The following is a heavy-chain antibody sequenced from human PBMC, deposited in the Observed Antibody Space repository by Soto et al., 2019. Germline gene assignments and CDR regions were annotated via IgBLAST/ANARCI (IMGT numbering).Heavy chain of an antibody. D-gene: IGHD1-26*01. Sequence: EVQLVESGGGLVQPGGSLRLSCAASGFTFSSYWMHWVRQAPGKGLVWVSRIDGDGSSTRYTDTVKGRFTISRDNAKNTLYLQMNSLRAEDTAVDYCARVDGSYRSPYYWGQGTLVTVSP. CDR3: ARVDGSYRSPYY. CDR1: GFTFSSYW. V-gene: IGHV3-74*01. J-gene: IGHJ4*02. CDR2: IDGDGSST.